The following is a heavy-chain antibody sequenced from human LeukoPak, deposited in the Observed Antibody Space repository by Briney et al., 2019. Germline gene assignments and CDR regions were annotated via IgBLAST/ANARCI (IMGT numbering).Heavy chain of an antibody. Sequence: SQTLSLTCTVSGGSISSGSYYWSWIRQPAGKGLEWIGRIYTSGSTNYNPSLKSRVTISVDTSKNQFSLKLSSVTAADTAVYDCAREGIAAAGDYYFDYWGQGTLVTVSS. CDR3: AREGIAAAGDYYFDY. J-gene: IGHJ4*02. CDR2: IYTSGST. V-gene: IGHV4-61*02. D-gene: IGHD6-13*01. CDR1: GGSISSGSYY.